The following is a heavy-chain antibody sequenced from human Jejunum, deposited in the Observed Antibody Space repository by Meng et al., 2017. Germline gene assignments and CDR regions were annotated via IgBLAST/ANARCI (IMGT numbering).Heavy chain of an antibody. J-gene: IGHJ4*02. CDR1: GFTFSDYF. CDR2: ISSSASTI. Sequence: QGQLVELGGGLVKPGGSLVLSWAASGFTFSDYFMSWIRQAPGKGLEWVSYISSSASTISDADSVKGRITISRDNAKNSLYLQMNSLRAEDTAVYYCARVTNIRGGFWYFDYWGRGTLVTVSS. D-gene: IGHD3-3*01. V-gene: IGHV3-11*01. CDR3: ARVTNIRGGFWYFDY.